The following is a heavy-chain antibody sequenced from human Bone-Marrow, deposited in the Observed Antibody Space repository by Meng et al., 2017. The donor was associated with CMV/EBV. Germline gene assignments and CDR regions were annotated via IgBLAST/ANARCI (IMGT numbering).Heavy chain of an antibody. J-gene: IGHJ4*02. Sequence: GESLKISCAASGFTFGSYSMNWVRQAPGKGLEWVSSISSSSSYIYYADSVKGRFTISRDNAKNSLYLQMNSLRAEDTAVYYCAREAYSSSSFDYWGQGTLVTVSS. D-gene: IGHD6-6*01. CDR1: GFTFGSYS. V-gene: IGHV3-21*01. CDR3: AREAYSSSSFDY. CDR2: ISSSSSYI.